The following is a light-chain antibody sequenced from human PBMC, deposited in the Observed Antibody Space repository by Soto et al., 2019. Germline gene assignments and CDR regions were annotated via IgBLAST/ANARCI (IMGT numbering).Light chain of an antibody. CDR1: QGISSY. Sequence: DIQLTQSPSFLSASVGDRVTITCRASQGISSYLAWYQQKPGKAPKLLIYAASTLQSGVPSRFSGRGSGTEFTLTISSLQPEDFATYYCQQLNSYPPGTFGQGTKVEIK. CDR3: QQLNSYPPGT. J-gene: IGKJ1*01. CDR2: AAS. V-gene: IGKV1-9*01.